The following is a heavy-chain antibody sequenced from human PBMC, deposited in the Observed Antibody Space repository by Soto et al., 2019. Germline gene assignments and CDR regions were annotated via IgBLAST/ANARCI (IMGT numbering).Heavy chain of an antibody. CDR2: INAGHGNT. J-gene: IGHJ3*01. CDR3: SRLRIGAASLPDAFDF. CDR1: GYTFTSYA. V-gene: IGHV1-3*01. Sequence: ASVKVSCKASGYTFTSYAMHWVRQAPGQRLEWMGWINAGHGNTKYSQKFQGRVTITRDTSASTAHMELNSLRAEDTAVEYCSRLRIGAASLPDAFDFWGQGTMVTVSS. D-gene: IGHD6-13*01.